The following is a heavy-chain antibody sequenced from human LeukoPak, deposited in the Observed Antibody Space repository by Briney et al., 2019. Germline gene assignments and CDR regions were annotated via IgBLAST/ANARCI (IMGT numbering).Heavy chain of an antibody. CDR1: GGTFSSYA. Sequence: SVKVSCKASGGTFSSYANSWVRQAPGQGLEWMGGIIPIFGTANYAQKFQGRVTITTDESTSTAYMELSSLRSEDTAVYYCARGWGVPAGFDYWGQGTLVTVSS. CDR2: IIPIFGTA. CDR3: ARGWGVPAGFDY. J-gene: IGHJ4*02. V-gene: IGHV1-69*05. D-gene: IGHD2-2*01.